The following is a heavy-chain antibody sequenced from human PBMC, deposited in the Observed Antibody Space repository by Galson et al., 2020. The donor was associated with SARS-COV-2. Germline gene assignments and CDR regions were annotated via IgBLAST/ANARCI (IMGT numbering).Heavy chain of an antibody. CDR2: IYPGDSDT. Sequence: TGGSLRLSCTGSGYTFTTYWIGWVRQMPGKGLEWLGIIYPGDSDTRYSPSFPGQVTISADKSISTAYLQWRSLRASATARYYCARRGSSSSVSYYGMDVWCQGTTVTVSS. CDR3: ARRGSSSSVSYYGMDV. V-gene: IGHV5-51*01. J-gene: IGHJ6*02. D-gene: IGHD6-6*01. CDR1: GYTFTTYW.